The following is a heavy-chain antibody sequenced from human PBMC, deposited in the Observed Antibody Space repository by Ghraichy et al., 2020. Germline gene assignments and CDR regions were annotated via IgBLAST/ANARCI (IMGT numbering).Heavy chain of an antibody. CDR3: AREGLYDSSGYYPYYYHGMDV. J-gene: IGHJ6*02. CDR1: GFTFRSYW. D-gene: IGHD3-22*01. CDR2: IKQDGSEK. V-gene: IGHV3-7*01. Sequence: GGSLRLSCTASGFTFRSYWMSWVRQAPGKGLEWVANIKQDGSEKCYVDSVKGRFTISRDNAKNSLYLQMNSLRAEDTAVYYCAREGLYDSSGYYPYYYHGMDVWGQGTTVTVSS.